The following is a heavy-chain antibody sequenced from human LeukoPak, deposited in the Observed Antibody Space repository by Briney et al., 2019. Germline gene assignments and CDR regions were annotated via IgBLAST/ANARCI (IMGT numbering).Heavy chain of an antibody. CDR1: GGSFSGYY. Sequence: PSETLSLTCAVYGGSFSGYYWSWIRQPPGKGLEWIGEINHSGSTNYNPSLKSRVTISVDTSKNQFSLKLSSVTAADTAVYYCARAQTGYSSSWYIFGGWYMDVWGKGTTVTVSS. J-gene: IGHJ6*03. CDR3: ARAQTGYSSSWYIFGGWYMDV. V-gene: IGHV4-34*01. CDR2: INHSGST. D-gene: IGHD6-13*01.